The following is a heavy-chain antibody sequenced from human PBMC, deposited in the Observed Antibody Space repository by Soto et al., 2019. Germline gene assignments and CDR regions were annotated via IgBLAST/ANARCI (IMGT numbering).Heavy chain of an antibody. D-gene: IGHD6-19*01. CDR1: GFTFSDYY. Sequence: GGSLRLSCATSGFTFSDYYMSWIRQAPGKGLEWVSYISPTGDTIYYADSVKGRVTVSRDNAKNSLYLEMNSLRAGDTAVYYCVREGSAWSRGYWGQGTMVTVSS. CDR2: ISPTGDTI. CDR3: VREGSAWSRGY. J-gene: IGHJ4*02. V-gene: IGHV3-11*01.